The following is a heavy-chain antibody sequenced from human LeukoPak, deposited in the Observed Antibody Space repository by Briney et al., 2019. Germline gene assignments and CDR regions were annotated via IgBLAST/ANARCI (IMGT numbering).Heavy chain of an antibody. CDR2: IKQDGSEK. V-gene: IGHV3-7*01. Sequence: GGSPRLSCAASGFTFSSYWMSWVRQAPGKGLEWVANIKQDGSEKYYVDSVKGRFTISRDNAKNSLYLQMNSLRAEDTAVYYCAKSVRYYMDAFDIWGQGTMVTVSS. CDR3: AKSVRYYMDAFDI. J-gene: IGHJ3*02. D-gene: IGHD3-10*01. CDR1: GFTFSSYW.